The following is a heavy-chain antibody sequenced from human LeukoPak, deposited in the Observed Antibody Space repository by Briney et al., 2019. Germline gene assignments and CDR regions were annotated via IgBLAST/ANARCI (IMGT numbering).Heavy chain of an antibody. D-gene: IGHD6-19*01. CDR3: ARETEVPGGRSWDF. V-gene: IGHV4-4*07. CDR1: GGSISSYY. J-gene: IGHJ4*02. Sequence: PSETLSATCTVSGGSISSYYWTWIRQPAGKGLEWIGRIHTSGSTNHNPSIKSRVTMPVETSNNQFSLKLSSVTTADTAVYYWARETEVPGGRSWDFWGQGTLVTVSS. CDR2: IHTSGST.